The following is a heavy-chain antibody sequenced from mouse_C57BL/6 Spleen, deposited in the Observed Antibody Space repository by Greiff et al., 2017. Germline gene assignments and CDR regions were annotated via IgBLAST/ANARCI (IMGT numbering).Heavy chain of an antibody. J-gene: IGHJ4*01. CDR3: ARRSNYGYAMDY. Sequence: QVQLQQSGPELVKPGASVKISCKASGYAFSSSWMNWVKQRPGKGLEWIGRIYPGDGDTNYNGKFKGKATLTADKSSSTAYMQLSSLTSEDSAVYFCARRSNYGYAMDYWGQGTSVTVS. D-gene: IGHD2-5*01. CDR2: IYPGDGDT. CDR1: GYAFSSSW. V-gene: IGHV1-82*01.